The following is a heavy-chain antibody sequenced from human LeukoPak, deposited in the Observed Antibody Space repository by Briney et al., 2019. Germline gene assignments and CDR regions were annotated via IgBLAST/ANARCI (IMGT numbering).Heavy chain of an antibody. CDR1: GGSFSGYY. J-gene: IGHJ4*02. Sequence: SETLSLTCAVYGGSFSGYYWSWIRQPPGKGLEWIGEINHSGSTNYNPSLKSRVTISVDTSKNQFSLKLSSVTAADTAVYHCARGRWTIFGVVIDYWGQGTLVTVSS. CDR3: ARGRWTIFGVVIDY. V-gene: IGHV4-34*01. D-gene: IGHD3-3*01. CDR2: INHSGST.